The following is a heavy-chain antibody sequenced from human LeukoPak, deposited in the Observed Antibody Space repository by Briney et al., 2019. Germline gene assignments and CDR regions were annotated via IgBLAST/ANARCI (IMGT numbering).Heavy chain of an antibody. CDR2: ISSSGSTI. D-gene: IGHD3-10*01. V-gene: IGHV3-11*01. CDR3: AKDDAWLRFGE. Sequence: GGSLRLSCAASGFTFSDYYMSWIRQALGKGLEWVSYISSSGSTIYYADSVKGRFTISRDNSKNTLYLEVISLTAEDTAVYYCAKDDAWLRFGEWSQGTLVTVSS. CDR1: GFTFSDYY. J-gene: IGHJ4*02.